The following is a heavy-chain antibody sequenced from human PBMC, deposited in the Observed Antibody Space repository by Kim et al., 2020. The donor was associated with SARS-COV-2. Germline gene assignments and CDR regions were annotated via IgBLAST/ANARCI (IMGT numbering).Heavy chain of an antibody. D-gene: IGHD3-10*01. J-gene: IGHJ5*02. Sequence: SYAQKFPGRVTMTRDTSTSTVYMELSSLRSEDTAVYYCARSSYGSGSYYPWGQGTLVTVSS. V-gene: IGHV1-46*03. CDR3: ARSSYGSGSYYP.